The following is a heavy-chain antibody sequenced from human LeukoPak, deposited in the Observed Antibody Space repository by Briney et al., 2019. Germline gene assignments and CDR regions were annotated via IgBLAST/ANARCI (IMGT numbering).Heavy chain of an antibody. CDR3: ARDRGIVGAMSYFDC. V-gene: IGHV3-21*01. CDR2: ISSSSSYI. J-gene: IGHJ4*02. Sequence: GGSLRLSCAASGFTFSSYSMNWVRQAPGKGLEWVSSISSSSSYIYYADSVKGRFTISRDNAKNSLYLQMNSLRAEDTAVYYCARDRGIVGAMSYFDCWGQGTLVTVSS. D-gene: IGHD1-26*01. CDR1: GFTFSSYS.